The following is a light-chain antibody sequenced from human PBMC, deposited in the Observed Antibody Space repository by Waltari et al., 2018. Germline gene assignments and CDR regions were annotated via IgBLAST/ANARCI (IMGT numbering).Light chain of an antibody. CDR3: AAGDDTRNGYV. V-gene: IGLV1-44*01. CDR1: SSNIGTNP. Sequence: QSVLTQPPSTSGTPGQRDTISCSGSSSNIGTNPVNWYQHLPGTAPKLLIYSNNQRPAGVPGRSSGSKSGTAAPLAISALQSEDGADYYCAAGDDTRNGYVFGTGTKDSVL. J-gene: IGLJ1*01. CDR2: SNN.